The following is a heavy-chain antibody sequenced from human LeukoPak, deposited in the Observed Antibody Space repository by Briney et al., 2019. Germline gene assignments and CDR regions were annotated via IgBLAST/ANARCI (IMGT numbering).Heavy chain of an antibody. V-gene: IGHV1-2*02. D-gene: IGHD6-6*01. CDR3: ARRSSSSWSWFDP. CDR2: INPNSGDT. J-gene: IGHJ5*02. Sequence: GASVKVSCKASGYTFTGYYMHWVRQAHGQGLEWMGWINPNSGDTNYAQKFQGRVTMTRDTSISTAYMELSSLRSDDTAVYYCARRSSSSWSWFDPWGQGTLVTVSS. CDR1: GYTFTGYY.